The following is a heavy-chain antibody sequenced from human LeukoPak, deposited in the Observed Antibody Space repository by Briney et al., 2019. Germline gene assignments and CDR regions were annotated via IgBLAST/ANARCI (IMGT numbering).Heavy chain of an antibody. CDR3: ARSSNGVYIQ. CDR2: ISGDGSSI. D-gene: IGHD2-8*01. J-gene: IGHJ4*02. V-gene: IGHV3-74*01. Sequence: PGGSLRLSCVASGSTFRNYDMHWVRQGPGKGLGWVSLISGDGSSIFYADSVKGRFTISRDNAKNSLYVQMNSLRADDSAVYYCARSSNGVYIQWGQGNLVTVSS. CDR1: GSTFRNYD.